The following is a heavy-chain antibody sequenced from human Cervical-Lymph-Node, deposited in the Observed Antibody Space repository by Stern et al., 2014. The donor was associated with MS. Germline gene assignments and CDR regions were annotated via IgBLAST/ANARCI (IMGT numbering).Heavy chain of an antibody. CDR3: ARGLLGSENAFDI. CDR2: ISAYNGNT. CDR1: GYTFTSYG. V-gene: IGHV1-18*01. Sequence: QVQLVQSGAEVKKPGASVKVSCKASGYTFTSYGISWVRQAPGQGLEWMGWISAYNGNTKYAKKLQGRVTMTTDTSTSAAYMVMWSLRSVYTAVYYCARGLLGSENAFDIWGQGTMVTVSS. D-gene: IGHD2-15*01. J-gene: IGHJ3*02.